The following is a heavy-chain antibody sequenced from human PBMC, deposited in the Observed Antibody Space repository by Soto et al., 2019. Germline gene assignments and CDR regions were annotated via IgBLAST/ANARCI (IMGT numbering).Heavy chain of an antibody. J-gene: IGHJ1*01. Sequence: SETLSLTCTVSGGSISSSSYYWGWIRQPPGKGLEWIGSIYYSGSTYYNPSLKSRVTISVDTSKNQFSLKLSSVTAADTAVYYCARPSSSRAYFQHWGQGTLVTVSS. CDR2: IYYSGST. D-gene: IGHD6-13*01. CDR3: ARPSSSRAYFQH. CDR1: GGSISSSSYY. V-gene: IGHV4-39*01.